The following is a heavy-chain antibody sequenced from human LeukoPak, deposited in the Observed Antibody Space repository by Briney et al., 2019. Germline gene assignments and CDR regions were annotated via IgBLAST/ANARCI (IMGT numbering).Heavy chain of an antibody. CDR1: GFTVSSNY. CDR2: IYSGGST. Sequence: PGGSLRLSCAASGFTVSSNYMSWVRQAPGKGLEWVSVIYSGGSTYYADSVKGRFTISRDNSKNTLYLQTNSLRAEDTAVYYCARAHSAARYYFDYWGQGTLVTVSS. CDR3: ARAHSAARYYFDY. J-gene: IGHJ4*02. D-gene: IGHD4-17*01. V-gene: IGHV3-53*01.